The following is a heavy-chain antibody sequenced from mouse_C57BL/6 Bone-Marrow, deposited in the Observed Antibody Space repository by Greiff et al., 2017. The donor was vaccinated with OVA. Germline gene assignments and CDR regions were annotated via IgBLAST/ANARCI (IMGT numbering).Heavy chain of an antibody. CDR1: GYTFTSYG. D-gene: IGHD1-1*01. Sequence: QVHVKQSGAELARPGASVKLSCKASGYTFTSYGISWVKQRTGQGLEWIGEIYPRSGNTYYNEKFKGKATMTADTSTSTAYMELLSLTSEDSAVYFCARWGITTVVAPFDYWGQGTTLTVSS. CDR3: ARWGITTVVAPFDY. J-gene: IGHJ2*01. CDR2: IYPRSGNT. V-gene: IGHV1-81*01.